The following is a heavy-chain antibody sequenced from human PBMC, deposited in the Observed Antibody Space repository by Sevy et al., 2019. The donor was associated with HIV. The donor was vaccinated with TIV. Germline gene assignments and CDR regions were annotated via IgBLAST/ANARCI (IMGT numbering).Heavy chain of an antibody. V-gene: IGHV3-30-3*01. CDR3: ARDEVEQLWFGKGVGYYFDY. D-gene: IGHD5-18*01. Sequence: GGSLRLSCAASGFAFSTHAMHWVRQAPGKGLEWVAVISYEGTETFYAASVEGRFTISRDNSKNMLSLQMNSLRAEDTAVYYCARDEVEQLWFGKGVGYYFDYWGQGTLVTVSS. CDR1: GFAFSTHA. CDR2: ISYEGTET. J-gene: IGHJ4*02.